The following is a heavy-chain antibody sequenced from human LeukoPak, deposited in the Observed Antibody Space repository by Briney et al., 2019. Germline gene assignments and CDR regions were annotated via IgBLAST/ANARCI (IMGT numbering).Heavy chain of an antibody. J-gene: IGHJ6*03. CDR3: AKGYGGSSASYYYYYMDV. V-gene: IGHV3-30*02. D-gene: IGHD4-23*01. CDR1: GFTFSSYT. Sequence: QPGGSLRLSCAASGFTFSSYTMHWVRQAPGKGLGWVTFIRYDGSNKYYADSVKGRLTISRDNSKNTLYLQMNSLRAEDTAVYYCAKGYGGSSASYYYYYMDVWGKGTTVTVSS. CDR2: IRYDGSNK.